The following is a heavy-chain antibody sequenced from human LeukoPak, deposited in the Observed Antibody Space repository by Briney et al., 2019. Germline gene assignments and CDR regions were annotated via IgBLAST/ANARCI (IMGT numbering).Heavy chain of an antibody. J-gene: IGHJ4*02. CDR1: GFTFSSYW. D-gene: IGHD6-19*01. V-gene: IGHV3-74*01. CDR3: ARGRYSSGLRYFDY. CDR2: INSDGSST. Sequence: RPGGSLRLSCAASGFTFSSYWMHWVRQAPGKGLVWVSRINSDGSSTSYADSVKGRFTISRDNAKNTLYLQMNSLRAEDTAVYYCARGRYSSGLRYFDYWGQGTLVTVSS.